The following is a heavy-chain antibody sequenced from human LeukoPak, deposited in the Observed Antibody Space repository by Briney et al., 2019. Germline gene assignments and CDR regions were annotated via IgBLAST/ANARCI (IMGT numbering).Heavy chain of an antibody. CDR3: ARAIWFGEPIYYYYYMDV. D-gene: IGHD3-10*01. CDR2: IIPIFGTA. Sequence: SVKVSCKASGGIFSSYAISWVRQAPGQGLEWMGGIIPIFGTANYAQKFQGRVTITADESTSTAYMELSSLRSEDTAVYYCARAIWFGEPIYYYYYMDVWGKGTTVTISS. V-gene: IGHV1-69*13. J-gene: IGHJ6*03. CDR1: GGIFSSYA.